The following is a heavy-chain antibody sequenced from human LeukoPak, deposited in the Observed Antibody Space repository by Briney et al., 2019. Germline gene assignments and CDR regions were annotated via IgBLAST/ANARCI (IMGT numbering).Heavy chain of an antibody. CDR1: GGSISSSSYY. D-gene: IGHD5-24*01. CDR2: IYYSGST. Sequence: SETLSLTCTVSGGSISSSSYYWGWIRQPPGKGLEWIGSIYYSGSTYYNPSLKSRFTISVDTSKNQFSLKLSSVTAADTAVYYCARHGGLQSPDPHLDYWGQGTLVTVSS. J-gene: IGHJ4*02. CDR3: ARHGGLQSPDPHLDY. V-gene: IGHV4-39*01.